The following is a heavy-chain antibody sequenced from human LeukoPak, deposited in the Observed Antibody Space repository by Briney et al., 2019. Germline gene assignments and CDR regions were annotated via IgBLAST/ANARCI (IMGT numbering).Heavy chain of an antibody. J-gene: IGHJ4*02. CDR3: GKVGRNSNS. CDR2: MHNKRGI. V-gene: IGHV4-31*03. Sequence: LSLTCCVSGGSITSDIFYWNWIRQHPGKGLEWIGSMHNKRGISYNPSLESRLTISVETSENQFFLKMSSATAADTAMYYCGKVGRNSNSWGQGILVTVSS. D-gene: IGHD4-23*01. CDR1: GGSITSDIFY.